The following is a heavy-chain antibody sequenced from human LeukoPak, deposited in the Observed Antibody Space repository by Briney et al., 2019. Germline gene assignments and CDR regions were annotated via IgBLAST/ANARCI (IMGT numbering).Heavy chain of an antibody. V-gene: IGHV4-59*01. CDR2: IYYSGST. Sequence: SETLSLTCTVSGGSISSYYWSWIRQPPGKGLEWIGYIYYSGSTNYNPSLKSRVTISVDTSKNQFSLKLSSVTAADTAVYYCASNVGDPYYYYYGMDVWGQGTTVTVSS. CDR3: ASNVGDPYYYYYGMDV. CDR1: GGSISSYY. J-gene: IGHJ6*02. D-gene: IGHD3-16*01.